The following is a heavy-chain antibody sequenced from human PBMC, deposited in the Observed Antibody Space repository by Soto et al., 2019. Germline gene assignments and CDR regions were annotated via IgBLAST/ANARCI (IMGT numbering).Heavy chain of an antibody. D-gene: IGHD6-6*01. CDR2: IWYDGSNK. Sequence: PGGSLRLSCAASGFTFSSYGMHWVRQAPGKGLEWVAVIWYDGSNKYYADSVKGRFTISRDNSKNTLYLQMNSLRAEDTAVYYCARDLVSGDYSDYWGQGTLVTVSS. V-gene: IGHV3-33*01. CDR1: GFTFSSYG. CDR3: ARDLVSGDYSDY. J-gene: IGHJ4*02.